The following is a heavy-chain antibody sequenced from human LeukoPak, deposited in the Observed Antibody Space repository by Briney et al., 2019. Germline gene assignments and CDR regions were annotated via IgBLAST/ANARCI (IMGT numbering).Heavy chain of an antibody. J-gene: IGHJ4*02. CDR1: GFPLRSYS. V-gene: IGHV3-21*01. Sequence: GGPLRLPCAVSGFPLRSYSLSWVRQAPARGLQWVSSISSRGTYKNYVDSVKGRFTISRDNAKNSLYSQMNSLRAEDTAVYYCAKGKDSVAGATNDYWGQGTLVTVSS. CDR2: ISSRGTYK. D-gene: IGHD6-19*01. CDR3: AKGKDSVAGATNDY.